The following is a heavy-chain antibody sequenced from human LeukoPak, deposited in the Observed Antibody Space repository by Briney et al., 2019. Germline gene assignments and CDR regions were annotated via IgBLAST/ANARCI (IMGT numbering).Heavy chain of an antibody. Sequence: GGSLRLSCAASGFTFTSYCMHWVRQAPGKGLVWVSRINTDGSSTSYADSVKGRFTISRDNAKNTLYLQMNSLRAEDTAVYYCARERAATGFDYWGQGTLVTVSS. D-gene: IGHD6-25*01. J-gene: IGHJ4*02. V-gene: IGHV3-74*01. CDR2: INTDGSST. CDR3: ARERAATGFDY. CDR1: GFTFTSYC.